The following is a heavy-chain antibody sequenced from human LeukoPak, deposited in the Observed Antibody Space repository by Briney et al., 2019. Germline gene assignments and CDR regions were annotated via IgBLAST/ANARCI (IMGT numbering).Heavy chain of an antibody. J-gene: IGHJ4*02. CDR2: IYPGDSDT. D-gene: IGHD6-13*01. CDR3: ARDSSSWYRGEYDY. CDR1: GYSFSRYW. Sequence: GESLKISCEGSGYSFSRYWIAWVRQMPGKGLEWVGIIYPGDSDTRYSPSFQGQVTISADKSISTAYLQWSSLKASDTAIYYCARDSSSWYRGEYDYWGQGTLVTVSS. V-gene: IGHV5-51*01.